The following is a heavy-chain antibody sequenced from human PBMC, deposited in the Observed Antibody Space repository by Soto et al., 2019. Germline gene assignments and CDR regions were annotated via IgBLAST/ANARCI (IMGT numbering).Heavy chain of an antibody. D-gene: IGHD3-10*01. CDR2: IYWDDDK. CDR1: GFSLGTTGVG. CDR3: AHWFYTYAGYFDY. Sequence: QITLKESGPSLVKPTQTLTLTCTFSGFSLGTTGVGVGWIRQPPGKDLEWLAVIYWDDDKRYSQSVITRLTSIKDTSKNQVVLIMTNMEPLDTATYYCAHWFYTYAGYFDYWGQGILVTVSS. V-gene: IGHV2-5*02. J-gene: IGHJ4*02.